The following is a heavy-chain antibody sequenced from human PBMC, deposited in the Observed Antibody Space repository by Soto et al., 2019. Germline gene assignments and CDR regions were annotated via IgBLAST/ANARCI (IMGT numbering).Heavy chain of an antibody. V-gene: IGHV4-31*03. CDR2: IYYSGST. Sequence: KPSETLSLTCTASGGSISSGGYYWSWIRQHPGKGLEWIGYIYYSGSTYYNPSLKSRVTISVDTSKNQFSLKLSSVTAADTAVYYCAREGAVRGLARKTDIGYGMDVWGQGTTVTVSS. D-gene: IGHD3-10*01. CDR3: AREGAVRGLARKTDIGYGMDV. CDR1: GGSISSGGYY. J-gene: IGHJ6*02.